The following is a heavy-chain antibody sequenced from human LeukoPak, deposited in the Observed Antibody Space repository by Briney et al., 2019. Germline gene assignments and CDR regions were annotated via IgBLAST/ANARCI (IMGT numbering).Heavy chain of an antibody. CDR3: ARGSEQWLTYFDY. J-gene: IGHJ4*02. CDR2: IYFSGTT. Sequence: SETLSLTCTVSGDSINAYYWGWIRQPPGKGLEWIGYIYFSGTTKYNPSLESRVTISVDTSKNQISLKLSSVTAADSAVYYCARGSEQWLTYFDYWGQGTLVTVSS. V-gene: IGHV4-59*12. D-gene: IGHD6-19*01. CDR1: GDSINAYY.